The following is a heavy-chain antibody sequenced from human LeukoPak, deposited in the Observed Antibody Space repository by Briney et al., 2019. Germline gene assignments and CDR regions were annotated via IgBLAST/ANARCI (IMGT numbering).Heavy chain of an antibody. CDR3: ARDPGYSSSWYPGY. CDR2: INPSGGST. J-gene: IGHJ4*02. Sequence: ASVKVSCKASGGTFSSYAISWVRQAPGQGLEWMGIINPSGGSTSYAQKFQGRVTMTRDTSTSTVYMELSSLKSEDTAVYYCARDPGYSSSWYPGYWGQGTLVTVSS. D-gene: IGHD6-13*01. V-gene: IGHV1-46*01. CDR1: GGTFSSYA.